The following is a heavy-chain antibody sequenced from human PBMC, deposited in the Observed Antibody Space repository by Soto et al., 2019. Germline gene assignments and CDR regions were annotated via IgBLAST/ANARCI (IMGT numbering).Heavy chain of an antibody. CDR2: IYYSGTT. Sequence: SETLSLTCTVSGGSISSSSYYWGWIRQPPGKGLEWIGSIYYSGTTYYNPSLKSRVTISVDTSKNQFSLKLSSVTAADTAVYYCARHRGYYDILTGYYTELNFDYWGQGXLVTVYS. J-gene: IGHJ4*02. V-gene: IGHV4-39*01. CDR3: ARHRGYYDILTGYYTELNFDY. CDR1: GGSISSSSYY. D-gene: IGHD3-9*01.